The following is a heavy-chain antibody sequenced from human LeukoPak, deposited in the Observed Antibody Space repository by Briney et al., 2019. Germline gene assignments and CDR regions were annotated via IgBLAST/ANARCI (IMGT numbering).Heavy chain of an antibody. D-gene: IGHD5-18*01. J-gene: IGHJ5*02. V-gene: IGHV3-33*06. Sequence: GGSLRLSCTASGFTFSSYGMHWVRQAPGKGLERVAVIWYDGSNKYYAASVKGRFTISRDNSKNTLYLQMNSLRAEDTAVYYWAKEPGNLWGTDMVTGGFDPWGQGTLVTVSS. CDR1: GFTFSSYG. CDR3: AKEPGNLWGTDMVTGGFDP. CDR2: IWYDGSNK.